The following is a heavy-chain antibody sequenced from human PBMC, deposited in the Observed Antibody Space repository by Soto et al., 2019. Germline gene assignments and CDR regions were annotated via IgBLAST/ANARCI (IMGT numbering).Heavy chain of an antibody. D-gene: IGHD5-18*01. CDR1: GCTLSSYR. Sequence: LSDEACGCTLSSYRMPCDLQETGKGLEWVAVISYDGSNKYYADSVKGRVTISRDNSKNTLYLQMNSLRAEDTAVYYCARDLGYSYGLRYYYYGMDVWGQRTTVTVS. V-gene: IGHV3-30-3*01. CDR2: ISYDGSNK. CDR3: ARDLGYSYGLRYYYYGMDV. J-gene: IGHJ6*02.